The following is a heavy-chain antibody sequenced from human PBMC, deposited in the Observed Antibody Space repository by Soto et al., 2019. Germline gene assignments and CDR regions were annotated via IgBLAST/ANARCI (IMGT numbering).Heavy chain of an antibody. V-gene: IGHV3-21*01. CDR3: ASCGYGHFDY. J-gene: IGHJ4*02. CDR2: ISSSSSYI. CDR1: GFTFSSYS. D-gene: IGHD5-12*01. Sequence: EVQLVESGGGLVKPGGSLRLSCAASGFTFSSYSMNWVRQAPGKGLEWVSSISSSSSYIYYADSVKGRFTISRDNAKNSQDLQMNSLRAVDTAVYYSASCGYGHFDYWGQGTLVTVSS.